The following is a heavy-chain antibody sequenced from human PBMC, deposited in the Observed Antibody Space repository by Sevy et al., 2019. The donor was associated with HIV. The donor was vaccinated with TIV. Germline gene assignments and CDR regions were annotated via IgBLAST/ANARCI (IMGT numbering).Heavy chain of an antibody. V-gene: IGHV4-34*01. D-gene: IGHD1-26*01. Sequence: SETLSLTCAVYGGSFSGYYWSWIRQPPGKGLEWIGEIIPSGITNYNPSLKSRVTISIDTSKNQFSLKVKSVTATDTAIYYCARGQWEHPDCGQGTEVTVS. CDR3: ARGQWEHPD. CDR1: GGSFSGYY. J-gene: IGHJ4*02. CDR2: IIPSGIT.